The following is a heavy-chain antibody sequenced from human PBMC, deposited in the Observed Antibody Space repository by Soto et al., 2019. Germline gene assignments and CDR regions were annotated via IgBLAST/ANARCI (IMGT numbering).Heavy chain of an antibody. D-gene: IGHD1-1*01. V-gene: IGHV1-18*01. CDR1: GYTFTIYC. CDR3: EKDAGVERIDY. CDR2: ISAYNGNT. J-gene: IGHJ4*02. Sequence: SVKGSCKASGYTFTIYCISWVRQAPGQGLEWMGWISAYNGNTNYAQKLQGRVTMTTDTSTSTAYMELRSLRSDDTAVYYCEKDAGVERIDYWGQGTLDTVSS.